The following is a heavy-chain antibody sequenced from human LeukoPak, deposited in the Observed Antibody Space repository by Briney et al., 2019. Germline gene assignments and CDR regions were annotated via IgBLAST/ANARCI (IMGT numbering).Heavy chain of an antibody. D-gene: IGHD3-10*01. CDR2: ISGSGGST. CDR1: GFTLSSHA. Sequence: PGGSLRLSCAASGFTLSSHAMSGVRPAPGKGLEWVSAISGSGGSTYYADSVKGRFTISRDNSKNTLYLQMNSLRAEDTAVYYCAKEGDYYGTHNWFDPWGQGTLVTVSS. J-gene: IGHJ5*02. V-gene: IGHV3-23*01. CDR3: AKEGDYYGTHNWFDP.